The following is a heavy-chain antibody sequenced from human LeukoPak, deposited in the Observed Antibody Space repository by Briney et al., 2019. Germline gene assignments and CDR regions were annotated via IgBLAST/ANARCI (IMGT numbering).Heavy chain of an antibody. CDR2: IYYSGST. CDR3: ARTPLAMVNPYYFDY. CDR1: GGSISSSSYY. J-gene: IGHJ4*02. V-gene: IGHV4-39*01. Sequence: SETLSLTCTVSGGSISSSSYYWGWIRQPPGKGLEWIGCIYYSGSTYYNPSLKSRVTISVDTSKNQFSLKLSSVTAADTAVYYCARTPLAMVNPYYFDYWGQGTLVTVSS. D-gene: IGHD5-18*01.